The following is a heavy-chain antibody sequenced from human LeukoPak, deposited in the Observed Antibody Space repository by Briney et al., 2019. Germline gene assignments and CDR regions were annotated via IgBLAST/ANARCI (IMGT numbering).Heavy chain of an antibody. CDR3: ARGRAFSGDH. Sequence: GGSLRLSCAVSGFTFSNFWMSWVRQAPGRGLEWVSNIHPEGNEKYHVESVKGRFTISRDNAKNSLFLQMNRLIAEETAVYYWARGRAFSGDHWGQGTLVTVSS. CDR2: IHPEGNEK. V-gene: IGHV3-7*04. CDR1: GFTFSNFW. J-gene: IGHJ4*02.